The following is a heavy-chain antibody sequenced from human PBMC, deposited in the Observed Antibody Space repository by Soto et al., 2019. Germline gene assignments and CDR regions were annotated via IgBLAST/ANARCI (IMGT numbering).Heavy chain of an antibody. D-gene: IGHD2-2*01. CDR2: INHSGST. V-gene: IGHV4-34*01. CDR3: TRGFYCSSTSCSYYGMDV. CDR1: GGSFSGYY. Sequence: PSETLSLTCVVYGGSFSGYYWSWIRQPPGKGLEWIGEINHSGSTNYNPSLKSRVIISVDTSKNQFSLKLSSVSAADTAVYYCTRGFYCSSTSCSYYGMDVWGQGTTVTVS. J-gene: IGHJ6*02.